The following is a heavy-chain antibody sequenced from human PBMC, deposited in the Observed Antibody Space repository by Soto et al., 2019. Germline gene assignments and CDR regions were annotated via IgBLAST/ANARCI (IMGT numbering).Heavy chain of an antibody. J-gene: IGHJ4*02. D-gene: IGHD3-10*01. CDR1: GFTVSSYY. Sequence: EVQLVESGGGLVQPGGSLRLSCAASGFTVSSYYMSWVRQAPGKGLEWVSVIYSGGSGTTYYAGSVKGRFTISRDISKNTVYLQMNSLRVEDTAVYYCARDGSSRPTEYWGQGTLVTVSS. V-gene: IGHV3-66*01. CDR2: IYSGGSGTT. CDR3: ARDGSSRPTEY.